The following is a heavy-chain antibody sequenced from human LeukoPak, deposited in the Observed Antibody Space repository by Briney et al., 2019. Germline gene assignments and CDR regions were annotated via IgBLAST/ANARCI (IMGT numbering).Heavy chain of an antibody. V-gene: IGHV1-18*01. D-gene: IGHD3-9*01. CDR2: ISANNGDT. CDR1: GYTFTSYG. CDR3: ARDEDTDILTGYERFDY. J-gene: IGHJ4*02. Sequence: GASVKVSCKASGYTFTSYGISWVRQAPGQGLEWMGWISANNGDTDYPPKLQDRVTMTTDTSTSTAYMELRTLRSDDTAVYFCARDEDTDILTGYERFDYWGQGTLVTVSS.